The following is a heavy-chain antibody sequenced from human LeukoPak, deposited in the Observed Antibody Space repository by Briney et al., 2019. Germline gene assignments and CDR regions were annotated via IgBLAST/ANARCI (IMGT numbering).Heavy chain of an antibody. CDR3: ARDPPPARRGFDDAFDI. D-gene: IGHD6-6*01. J-gene: IGHJ3*02. CDR2: ISAYNGNT. V-gene: IGHV1-18*01. Sequence: PLASVKVSCKASGYTFTSYGISWVRQAPGQGLEWMGWISAYNGNTNYAQKLQGRVTMTTDTSTSTAYMELRSLRSDDTAVYYCARDPPPARRGFDDAFDIWGQGTMVTVSS. CDR1: GYTFTSYG.